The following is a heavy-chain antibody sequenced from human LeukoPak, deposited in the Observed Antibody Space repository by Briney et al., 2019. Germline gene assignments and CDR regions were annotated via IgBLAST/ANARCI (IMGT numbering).Heavy chain of an antibody. CDR1: GFTFSIFT. Sequence: GGSLRLSCAASGFTFSIFTMSWVRQAPGKGLEWVSSISSSSSYIYYADPVKGRFTISRDNAKNSLYLQMNSLRAEDTAVYYCARGVAARPRWFDPWGQGTLVTVSS. CDR3: ARGVAARPRWFDP. D-gene: IGHD6-6*01. J-gene: IGHJ5*02. CDR2: ISSSSSYI. V-gene: IGHV3-21*01.